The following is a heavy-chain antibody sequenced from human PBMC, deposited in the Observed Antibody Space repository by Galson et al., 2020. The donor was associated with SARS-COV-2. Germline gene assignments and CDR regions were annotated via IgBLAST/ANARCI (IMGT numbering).Heavy chain of an antibody. V-gene: IGHV1-69*13. Sequence: SVKVSCKASCGTFSSYAIRWVRQAPGQGLEWMGGIIPIFGTANYAQKFQGRATITADESTSTAYMELSSLRSEDTAVYYWAGGGYSSGFDLRYYGMDVWGQGTTVTVCS. CDR3: AGGGYSSGFDLRYYGMDV. CDR2: IIPIFGTA. CDR1: CGTFSSYA. D-gene: IGHD6-19*01. J-gene: IGHJ6*02.